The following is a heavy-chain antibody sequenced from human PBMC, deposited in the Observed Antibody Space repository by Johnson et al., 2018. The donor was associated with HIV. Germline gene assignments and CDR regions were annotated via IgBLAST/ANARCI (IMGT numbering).Heavy chain of an antibody. CDR3: ASAAAGIETDALDI. J-gene: IGHJ3*02. CDR2: ISGSGGST. D-gene: IGHD6-13*01. V-gene: IGHV3-23*04. CDR1: RFSFNNYA. Sequence: VQLVESGGGLVQPGGSLGLSCGASRFSFNNYAMTWVRQAPGKGLEWVSLISGSGGSTFYADSVKGRFTISRDNSRNTLSLQINSLRAEDTAVYYCASAAAGIETDALDIWSQGTMVTVSS.